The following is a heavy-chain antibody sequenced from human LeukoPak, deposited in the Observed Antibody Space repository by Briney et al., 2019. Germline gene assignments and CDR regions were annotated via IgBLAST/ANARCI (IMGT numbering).Heavy chain of an antibody. CDR3: ASDVVVPAAIDDDAFDI. D-gene: IGHD2-2*02. CDR2: ISSSSSYI. CDR1: GFTFSSYW. Sequence: PGGSLRLSCAASGFTFSSYWMSWVRQAPGKGLEWVSSISSSSSYIYYADSVKGRFTISRDNAKNSLYLQMNSLRAEDTAVYYCASDVVVPAAIDDDAFDIWGQGTMVTVSS. J-gene: IGHJ3*02. V-gene: IGHV3-21*01.